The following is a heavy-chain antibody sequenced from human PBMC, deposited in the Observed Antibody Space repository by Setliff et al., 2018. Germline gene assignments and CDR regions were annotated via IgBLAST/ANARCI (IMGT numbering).Heavy chain of an antibody. J-gene: IGHJ4*02. Sequence: PSETLSLTCTVSGGPFSGASIWSWIRQPPGKGLEFIGYVYYSDTAKYNPSLESRAAISVDSSKNQFSLKLRSVTAADTAVYYCARDRTYYGPGTYTRYFDYWGQGTLVTVSS. CDR1: GGPFSGAS. CDR3: ARDRTYYGPGTYTRYFDY. CDR2: VYYSDTA. V-gene: IGHV4-59*01. D-gene: IGHD3-10*01.